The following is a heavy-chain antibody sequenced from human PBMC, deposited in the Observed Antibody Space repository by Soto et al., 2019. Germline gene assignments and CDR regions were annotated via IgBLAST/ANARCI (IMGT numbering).Heavy chain of an antibody. CDR2: ISGYNGNT. CDR3: ALSMVRGVIIKGYYYYGMDV. CDR1: GYTFPSYG. V-gene: IGHV1-18*01. D-gene: IGHD3-10*01. J-gene: IGHJ6*02. Sequence: QVQLVQSGAEVKKPGASVKVSCKASGYTFPSYGISWVRQAPGQGLEWMGWISGYNGNTNYAQKLQGRVTMTTDTSTSTAYMELRSLRSDDTAVYYCALSMVRGVIIKGYYYYGMDVWGQGTTVTVSS.